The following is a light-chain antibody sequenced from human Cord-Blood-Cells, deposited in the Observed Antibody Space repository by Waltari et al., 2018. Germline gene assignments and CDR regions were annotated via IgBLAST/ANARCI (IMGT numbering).Light chain of an antibody. CDR1: QSISSW. J-gene: IGKJ2*01. V-gene: IGKV1-5*03. Sequence: DIQLTQSPSTLSASVGDRVPITCRASQSISSWLAWYQQKPGKAPKLLIYKASSLESGVPSRFSGSGSGTEFTLTISSLQPDDFAIYYCQQYNSYPYTFGQGTKLEIK. CDR3: QQYNSYPYT. CDR2: KAS.